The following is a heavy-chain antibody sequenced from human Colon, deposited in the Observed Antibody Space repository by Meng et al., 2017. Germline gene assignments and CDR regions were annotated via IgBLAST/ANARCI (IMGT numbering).Heavy chain of an antibody. CDR3: ARVIYASGNMAHLDC. CDR2: IYHSGST. D-gene: IGHD3-10*01. CDR1: GDSIRSSNW. V-gene: IGHV4-4*02. Sequence: QGHLRESGPGLVKPSGTLSLTCAVSGDSIRSSNWWSWVRQPPGRGLEWIGEIYHSGSTNYNPSLKNRLSLTVDKSKNQFSLTLHSVTAADTAVYYCARVIYASGNMAHLDCWGQGTLVTVSS. J-gene: IGHJ4*02.